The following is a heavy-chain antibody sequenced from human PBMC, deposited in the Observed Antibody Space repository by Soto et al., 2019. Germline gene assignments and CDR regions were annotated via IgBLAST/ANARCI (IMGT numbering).Heavy chain of an antibody. D-gene: IGHD3-22*01. V-gene: IGHV3-23*01. Sequence: GGSLRLSCVVSGFTFSSYAMSWVRQAPGKGLEWVSAISGSGGSTYYADSAKGRFTISRDNFKNTLYLQMNSLRAEDTAVYFCAKCRPPGKYDSSATHDYFQHWGQGTLVTVSS. CDR3: AKCRPPGKYDSSATHDYFQH. J-gene: IGHJ1*01. CDR2: ISGSGGST. CDR1: GFTFSSYA.